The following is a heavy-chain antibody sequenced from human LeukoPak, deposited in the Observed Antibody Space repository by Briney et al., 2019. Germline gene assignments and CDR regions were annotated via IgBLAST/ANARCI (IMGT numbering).Heavy chain of an antibody. J-gene: IGHJ4*02. Sequence: ASVKVSCKASGYTFTGYYMHWVRQAPGQGLEWMGWINPNSGGTNYAQKFQGRVTMTRDTSISTAYMELSRLRSDDTAVYYCARGGDRLVTPYYGSSYWGQGTLVTVSS. V-gene: IGHV1-2*02. CDR3: ARGGDRLVTPYYGSSY. CDR2: INPNSGGT. D-gene: IGHD3-10*01. CDR1: GYTFTGYY.